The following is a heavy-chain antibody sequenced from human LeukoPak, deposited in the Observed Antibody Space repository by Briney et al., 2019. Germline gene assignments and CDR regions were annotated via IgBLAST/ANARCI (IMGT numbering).Heavy chain of an antibody. CDR2: ISSSTSYI. J-gene: IGHJ4*02. Sequence: GGSLRLSCAASGFTFSSYAMSWIRQAPGKGLEWVSSISSSTSYIYYADSVKSRFTISKDNAKNSLYLQMNSLRAEDTAVYYCARAGGSTVSHSDYWGQGTLVTVSS. V-gene: IGHV3-21*01. CDR1: GFTFSSYA. D-gene: IGHD4-17*01. CDR3: ARAGGSTVSHSDY.